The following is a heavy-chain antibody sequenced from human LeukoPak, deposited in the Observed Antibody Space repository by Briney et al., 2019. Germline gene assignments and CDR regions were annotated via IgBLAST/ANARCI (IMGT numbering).Heavy chain of an antibody. CDR1: GGSISSGSYY. D-gene: IGHD2-15*01. J-gene: IGHJ4*02. CDR2: IYTSGST. Sequence: SQTLSLTCTVSGGSISSGSYYWSWIRQPAGKGLEWIGRIYTSGSTNYNPSFKSRVTISVDTSKNQFSLKLSSVTAADTAVYYCAREGEGYCSGGSCYGSDYWGQGTLVTVSS. CDR3: AREGEGYCSGGSCYGSDY. V-gene: IGHV4-61*02.